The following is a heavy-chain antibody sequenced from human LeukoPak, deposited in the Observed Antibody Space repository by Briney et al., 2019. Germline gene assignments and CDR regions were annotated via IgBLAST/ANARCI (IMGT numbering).Heavy chain of an antibody. J-gene: IGHJ4*02. CDR2: INHSGST. CDR1: GGSFSGYY. V-gene: IGHV4-34*01. D-gene: IGHD6-13*01. Sequence: SGTLSLTCAVYGGSFSGYYWSWIRQPPGKGLEWIGEINHSGSTNYNPSLKSRVTISVDTSKNQFSLKLSSVTAADTAVYYCARSIFKRQLVHLPHFDYWGQGTLVTVSS. CDR3: ARSIFKRQLVHLPHFDY.